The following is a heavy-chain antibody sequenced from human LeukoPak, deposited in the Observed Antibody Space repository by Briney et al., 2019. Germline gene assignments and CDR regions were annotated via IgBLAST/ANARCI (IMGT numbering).Heavy chain of an antibody. Sequence: PGGSLRLSCAASGFTFNSYGIHWVRQAPGKGLEWVAVISYDGSNKYYADSVKGRFTISRDNSKNTLYLQLNSLRPEDTAVYYCARDQLAYSGYDTLFDYWGQGTLVTVSS. J-gene: IGHJ4*02. CDR1: GFTFNSYG. CDR3: ARDQLAYSGYDTLFDY. CDR2: ISYDGSNK. D-gene: IGHD5-12*01. V-gene: IGHV3-30*03.